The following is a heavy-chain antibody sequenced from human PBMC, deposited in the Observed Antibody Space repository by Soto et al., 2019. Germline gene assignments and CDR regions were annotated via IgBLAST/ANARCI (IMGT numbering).Heavy chain of an antibody. J-gene: IGHJ4*02. CDR1: GGSISSYY. CDR3: ARHFYHDSRGYLSGNFDY. CDR2: IYYSGST. V-gene: IGHV4-59*08. D-gene: IGHD3-22*01. Sequence: TSETLSLTCTVSGGSISSYYWSWIRQPPGKGLEWIGYIYYSGSTNYNPSLKSRVTISVDTSKNQFSLKLSSVTAADTAVHYCARHFYHDSRGYLSGNFDYWGQGTLVTVSS.